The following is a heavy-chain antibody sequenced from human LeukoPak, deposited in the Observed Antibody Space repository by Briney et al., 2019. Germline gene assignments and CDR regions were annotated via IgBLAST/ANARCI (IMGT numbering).Heavy chain of an antibody. CDR1: GYTFTSYD. V-gene: IGHV1-8*01. D-gene: IGHD3-22*01. CDR3: ARNPYDSSDYYGY. Sequence: ASVKVSCKASGYTFTSYDINWVRQATGQGLEWMGWMNPNSGNTGYAQKFQGRVTMTRNTSISTAYMELRSLRSDDTAVYYCARNPYDSSDYYGYWGQGTLVTVSS. CDR2: MNPNSGNT. J-gene: IGHJ4*02.